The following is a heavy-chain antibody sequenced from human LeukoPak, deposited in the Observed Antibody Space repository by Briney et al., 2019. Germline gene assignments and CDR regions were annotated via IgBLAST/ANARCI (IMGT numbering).Heavy chain of an antibody. V-gene: IGHV1-24*01. D-gene: IGHD2-2*01. J-gene: IGHJ4*02. CDR2: FDPEDGET. CDR1: GYTLTELS. Sequence: ASVKVSCKVSGYTLTELSMHWVRQAPGKGLEWMGGFDPEDGETIYAQKFQGRVTITRNTSISTAYMELSSLRSEDTAVYYCARGGYQLLLFYWGQGTLVTVSS. CDR3: ARGGYQLLLFY.